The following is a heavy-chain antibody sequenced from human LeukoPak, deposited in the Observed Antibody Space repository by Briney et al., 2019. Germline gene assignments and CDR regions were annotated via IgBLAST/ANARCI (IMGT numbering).Heavy chain of an antibody. Sequence: GGSLRLSCAAFGFTFSDYNMKWVRQAPGKGLEWVSSISSSSSYIYYADSLKGRFTISRDNAKNSLYLQMNTLRVEHTAVYYCARWYGGYHPKALVYWGQGTLVTVSS. J-gene: IGHJ4*02. V-gene: IGHV3-21*01. CDR3: ARWYGGYHPKALVY. D-gene: IGHD5-12*01. CDR2: ISSSSSYI. CDR1: GFTFSDYN.